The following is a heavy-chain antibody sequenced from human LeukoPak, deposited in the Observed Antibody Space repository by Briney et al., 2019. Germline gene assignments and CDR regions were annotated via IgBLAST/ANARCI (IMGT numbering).Heavy chain of an antibody. J-gene: IGHJ4*02. CDR2: MYSDGTT. CDR1: GFTVSSNY. Sequence: GGSLRLSCAASGFTVSSNYMSWVRQAPGKGLEWVSVMYSDGTTYYADSVKGRFTISRDNSKNTLYLQMHNLRAGDTAVYYCASAAYDSNGYTANHDYWGQGTLVTVSS. CDR3: ASAAYDSNGYTANHDY. V-gene: IGHV3-53*01. D-gene: IGHD3-22*01.